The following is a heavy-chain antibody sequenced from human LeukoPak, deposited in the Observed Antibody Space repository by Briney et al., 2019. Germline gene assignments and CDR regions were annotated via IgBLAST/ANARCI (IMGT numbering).Heavy chain of an antibody. Sequence: SETLSLTCTVSGGSISSYYWGWVRQPPGKGVEGIGFIYYSGPTSYTPSLKSRFTISVHTSKNQFSLKLSSVTAADTAVYYCARPHYYGSGSYDYWGQGTLVTVSS. D-gene: IGHD3-10*01. J-gene: IGHJ4*02. CDR3: ARPHYYGSGSYDY. CDR1: GGSISSYY. CDR2: IYYSGPT. V-gene: IGHV4-39*01.